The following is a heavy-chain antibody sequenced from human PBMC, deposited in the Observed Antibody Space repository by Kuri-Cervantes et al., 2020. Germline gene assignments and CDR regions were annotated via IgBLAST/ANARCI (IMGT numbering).Heavy chain of an antibody. CDR2: ISWNSGSI. CDR3: ARAGVATIASYYYYGMDV. D-gene: IGHD5-12*01. V-gene: IGHV3-9*01. J-gene: IGHJ6*02. Sequence: SLKISCAASGFTFDDYAMHWARQAPGKGLEWVSGISWNSGSIGYADSVKGRFTISRDNSKNTLYLQMNSLRAEDTAVYYRARAGVATIASYYYYGMDVWGQGTTVTVSS. CDR1: GFTFDDYA.